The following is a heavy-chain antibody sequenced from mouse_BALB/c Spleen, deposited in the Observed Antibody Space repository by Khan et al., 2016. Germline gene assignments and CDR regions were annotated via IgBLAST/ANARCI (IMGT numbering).Heavy chain of an antibody. V-gene: IGHV2-5*01. CDR2: IWRGGST. CDR3: AKAILDEINYSAKDY. D-gene: IGHD2-4*01. CDR1: GFSLTSYG. J-gene: IGHJ4*01. Sequence: QVQLKESGPGLVQPSQSLSITCTVSGFSLTSYGVHWVRQSPGKGLEWLGVIWRGGSTDYNAAFMSRLSITKHNSQSHVFFIRNSLLADDTAISYCAKAILDEINYSAKDYWGQGTSVTVAS.